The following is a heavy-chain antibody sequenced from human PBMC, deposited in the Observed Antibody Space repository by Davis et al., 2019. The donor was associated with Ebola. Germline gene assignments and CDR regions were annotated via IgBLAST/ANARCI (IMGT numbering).Heavy chain of an antibody. D-gene: IGHD2-15*01. Sequence: GESLKISCAASGFTFSSYGMHWVRQAPGKGLEWVAVIWYDGSNKYYADSVKGRFTISRDNSKNTLYLQMNSLRAEDTAVYYCARDRSYCSGGSCYYYGMDVWGQGTTATVSS. J-gene: IGHJ6*02. CDR1: GFTFSSYG. CDR3: ARDRSYCSGGSCYYYGMDV. CDR2: IWYDGSNK. V-gene: IGHV3-33*01.